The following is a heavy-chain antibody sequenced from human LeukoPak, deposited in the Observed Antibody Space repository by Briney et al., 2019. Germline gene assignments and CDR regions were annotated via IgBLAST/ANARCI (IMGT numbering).Heavy chain of an antibody. Sequence: ASVKVSCKASGYTFTSYGISWVRQAPGQGLEWMGWISAYNGNTNYAQKLQGRVTMTTDTSTSTAYTELRSLRSDDTAVYYCAREPTAMAPYNWFDPWGQGTLVTVSS. CDR3: AREPTAMAPYNWFDP. J-gene: IGHJ5*02. CDR2: ISAYNGNT. D-gene: IGHD5-18*01. CDR1: GYTFTSYG. V-gene: IGHV1-18*04.